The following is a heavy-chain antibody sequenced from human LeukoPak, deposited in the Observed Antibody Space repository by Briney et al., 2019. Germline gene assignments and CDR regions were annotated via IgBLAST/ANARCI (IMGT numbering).Heavy chain of an antibody. J-gene: IGHJ3*02. Sequence: MASETLSLTCTVSGDSISTYYWSWIRQPPGKGLEWIGYIYYSGSTNYNPSLKSRVTISVDTSKNQFSLKLSSVTAADTAVYYCARRFGSDAFDIWGQGTMVTVSS. CDR1: GDSISTYY. V-gene: IGHV4-59*01. D-gene: IGHD3-10*01. CDR2: IYYSGST. CDR3: ARRFGSDAFDI.